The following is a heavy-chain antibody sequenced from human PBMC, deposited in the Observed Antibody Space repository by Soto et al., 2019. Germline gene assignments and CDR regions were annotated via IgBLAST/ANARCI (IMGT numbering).Heavy chain of an antibody. Sequence: GGSLRLSCEASGFSFSSFAMNWVGQAPGRGLEWVSYISDDGASIYYADSLKGRFTISRDNAKNSLSLQMNNLRAEDTAVYYCARENSVQAWLHHFDHWGLGTLVTVSS. CDR1: GFSFSSFA. CDR3: ARENSVQAWLHHFDH. V-gene: IGHV3-48*04. D-gene: IGHD5-18*01. J-gene: IGHJ4*02. CDR2: ISDDGASI.